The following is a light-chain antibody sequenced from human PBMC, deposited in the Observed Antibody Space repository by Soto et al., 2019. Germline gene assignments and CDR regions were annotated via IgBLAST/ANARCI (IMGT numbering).Light chain of an antibody. J-gene: IGKJ2*01. CDR3: QQYHSAPQT. Sequence: DIVMTQSPDSLAVSLGERATINCKSSQSVLYSPNNKNYLAWYQQKPGQPPKLLIYWASTRQSGVPDRFSGSGSGTDFTLTISSLQAEDVAVYYCQQYHSAPQTFGQGTKLEIK. CDR1: QSVLYSPNNKNY. V-gene: IGKV4-1*01. CDR2: WAS.